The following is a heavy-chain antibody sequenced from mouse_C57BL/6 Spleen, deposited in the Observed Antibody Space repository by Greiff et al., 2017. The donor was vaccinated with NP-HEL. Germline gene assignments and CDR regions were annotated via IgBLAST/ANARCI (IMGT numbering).Heavy chain of an antibody. CDR3: ARGGIYYDYGAHAMDY. Sequence: QVQLKQPGTELVKPGASVKLSCKASGYTFTSYWMHWVKQRPGQGLEWIGNINPSNGGTNYNEKFKSKATLTVDKSSSTAYMQLSSLTSEDSAVYYCARGGIYYDYGAHAMDYWGQGTSVTVSS. D-gene: IGHD2-4*01. CDR2: INPSNGGT. CDR1: GYTFTSYW. J-gene: IGHJ4*01. V-gene: IGHV1-53*01.